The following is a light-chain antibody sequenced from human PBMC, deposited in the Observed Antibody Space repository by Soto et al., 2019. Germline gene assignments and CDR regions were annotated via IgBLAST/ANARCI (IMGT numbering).Light chain of an antibody. CDR3: QVWDSGPDHAV. J-gene: IGLJ2*01. CDR2: DDS. Sequence: SYELTQPPSMSVAPGQTATITCGGNNIGSKSVQWYQQKSGQAPVLVVYDDSDRPSGIPERFSGSNSGNTATLTISRVEAEDEADYSCQVWDSGPDHAVFGGGTKLTVL. V-gene: IGLV3-21*02. CDR1: NIGSKS.